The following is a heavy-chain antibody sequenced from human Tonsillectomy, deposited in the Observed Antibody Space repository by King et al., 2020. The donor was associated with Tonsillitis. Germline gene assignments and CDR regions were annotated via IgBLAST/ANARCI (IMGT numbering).Heavy chain of an antibody. CDR2: IYWDDDK. CDR1: GFSLSTDGVG. V-gene: IGHV2-5*02. D-gene: IGHD3-9*01. CDR3: ARPGYSNMWDVFGDWLDP. Sequence: HITLKESGPTLVKPTQTLTLTCTVSGFSLSTDGVGVAWIRQPPGKALEWLALIYWDDDKHYSPSLRNRLTVTKGTSRNQVVLTMTNVDPVDTATYYCARPGYSNMWDVFGDWLDPWGQGILXTVXS. J-gene: IGHJ5*02.